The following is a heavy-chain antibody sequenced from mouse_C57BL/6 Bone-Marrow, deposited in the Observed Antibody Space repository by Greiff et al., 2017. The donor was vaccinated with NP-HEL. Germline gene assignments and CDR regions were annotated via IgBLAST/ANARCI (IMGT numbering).Heavy chain of an antibody. V-gene: IGHV1-81*01. CDR3: ANYGNYNY. CDR1: GYTFTSYG. J-gene: IGHJ2*01. CDR2: IYPRSGNT. D-gene: IGHD2-1*01. Sequence: VPLQQSGAALARPGASVKLSCKASGYTFTSYGISWVEQRTGQGLGWIGEIYPRSGNTYYNEKFKGKATLTADKSSSTAYMELRSLTSEDSAVYFCANYGNYNYWGQGTTLTVSS.